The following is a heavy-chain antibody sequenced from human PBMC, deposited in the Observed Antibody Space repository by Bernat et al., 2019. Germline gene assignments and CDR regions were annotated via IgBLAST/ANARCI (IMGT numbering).Heavy chain of an antibody. J-gene: IGHJ4*02. Sequence: EVQLVESGGGLVQPGGSLKVSCVASGFTFSGSAIHWVRQASGKGLEWVGRIRSKANSYATAYAASVKGRFTISRDNAKNSLYLQMNSLRAEDTAVYYCARDVRFGELPLDYWGQGTLVTVSS. D-gene: IGHD3-10*01. V-gene: IGHV3-73*01. CDR2: IRSKANSYAT. CDR1: GFTFSGSA. CDR3: ARDVRFGELPLDY.